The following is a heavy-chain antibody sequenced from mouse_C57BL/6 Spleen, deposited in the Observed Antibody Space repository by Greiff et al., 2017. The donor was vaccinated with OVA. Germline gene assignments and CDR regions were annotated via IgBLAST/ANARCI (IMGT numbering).Heavy chain of an antibody. CDR2: IYPGSGST. J-gene: IGHJ2*01. CDR3: ARSVAVYGSPYFDY. V-gene: IGHV1-55*01. D-gene: IGHD2-2*01. CDR1: GYTFTSYW. Sequence: QVQLQQPGAELVKPGASVKMSCKASGYTFTSYWITWVKQRPGQGLEWIGDIYPGSGSTNYNEKFKSKATLTVDKSSSTAYMERRSLTSEDTAVYYCARSVAVYGSPYFDYWGQGTTLTVSS.